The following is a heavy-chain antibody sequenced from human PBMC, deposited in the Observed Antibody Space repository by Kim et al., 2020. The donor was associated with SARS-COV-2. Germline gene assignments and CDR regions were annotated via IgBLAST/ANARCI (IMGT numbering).Heavy chain of an antibody. CDR3: TKPRWDGYNFLFAS. CDR1: GFTFGDFA. CDR2: ISWNSGAT. D-gene: IGHD1-1*01. V-gene: IGHV3-9*01. Sequence: GGSLRLSCATSGFTFGDFAMHWVRQAPGKGPEWVSGISWNSGATGYADSVRGRFTISRDNAKNPLYLQMDSLRSEDTAFYYCTKPRWDGYNFLFASWGQGTLVAVSS. J-gene: IGHJ4*02.